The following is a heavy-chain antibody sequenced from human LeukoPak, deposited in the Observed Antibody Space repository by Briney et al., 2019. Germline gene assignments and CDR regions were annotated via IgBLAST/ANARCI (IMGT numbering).Heavy chain of an antibody. Sequence: ASVKVSCKVSGYTLTELSMHWVRQAPGKGLEWMGGFDPEDGETIYAQKFQGRVTMTEDTSTDTAYMELRSLRSDDTAVYYCARDPYDSSGYYYPTAFDIWGQGAMVTVSS. CDR1: GYTLTELS. D-gene: IGHD3-22*01. J-gene: IGHJ3*02. CDR3: ARDPYDSSGYYYPTAFDI. CDR2: FDPEDGET. V-gene: IGHV1-24*01.